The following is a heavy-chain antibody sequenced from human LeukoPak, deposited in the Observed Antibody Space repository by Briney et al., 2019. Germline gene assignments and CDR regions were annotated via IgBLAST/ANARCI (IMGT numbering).Heavy chain of an antibody. CDR1: GGSISSSSYY. D-gene: IGHD3-22*01. CDR3: AIPTPYDSSGYYSTSDY. V-gene: IGHV4-39*01. J-gene: IGHJ4*02. CDR2: IYYSGST. Sequence: PSETLSHTCTVSGGSISSSSYYWGWIRQPPGKGQEWIGRIYYSGSTYYNPSLKSRVTISVDTSKNQFSLKLSSVTAADTAVYYCAIPTPYDSSGYYSTSDYWGQGTLVTVSS.